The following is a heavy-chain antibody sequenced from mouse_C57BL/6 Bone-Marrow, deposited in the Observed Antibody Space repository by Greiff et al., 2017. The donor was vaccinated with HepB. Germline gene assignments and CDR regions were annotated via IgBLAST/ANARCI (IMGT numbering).Heavy chain of an antibody. Sequence: EVKVEESGPSLVRPSQTLSLTCTVTGFSINSDCYWIWIRQFPGNKLEYIGYTFYSGITYYNPSLESRTYITRDTSKNQFSLKLSSVTTEDTATYYCARGKEDYYAMDYWGQGTSVTVSS. V-gene: IGHV3-3*01. CDR1: GFSINSDCY. CDR2: TFYSGIT. J-gene: IGHJ4*01. D-gene: IGHD1-3*01. CDR3: ARGKEDYYAMDY.